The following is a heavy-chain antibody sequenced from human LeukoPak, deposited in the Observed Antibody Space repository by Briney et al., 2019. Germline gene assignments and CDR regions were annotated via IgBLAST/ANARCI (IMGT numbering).Heavy chain of an antibody. CDR3: ARDGRWLQPGAFDI. V-gene: IGHV3-66*01. J-gene: IGHJ3*02. D-gene: IGHD5-24*01. Sequence: PGGSLRLSCAASGFTVSSNYMSWVRQAPGKGLEWVSVIYSGGSTYYADSVNGRFTISRDNSKNTLYLQMNSLRAEDTAVYYCARDGRWLQPGAFDIWGQGTVVTVSS. CDR2: IYSGGST. CDR1: GFTVSSNY.